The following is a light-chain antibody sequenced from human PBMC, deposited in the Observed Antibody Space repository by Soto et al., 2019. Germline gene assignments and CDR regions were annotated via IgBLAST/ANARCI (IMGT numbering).Light chain of an antibody. CDR1: QSVSSSS. CDR2: GAS. V-gene: IGKV3-15*01. CDR3: QQYNNWWT. J-gene: IGKJ1*01. Sequence: DIVLTQSPATLSLSPGERATLSCRASQSVSSSSLAWYQQKPGQAPRLLIYGASTRATGIPARFSGSGSGTEFTLTINSLQSEDFAVYYCQQYNNWWTFGQGTKVDIK.